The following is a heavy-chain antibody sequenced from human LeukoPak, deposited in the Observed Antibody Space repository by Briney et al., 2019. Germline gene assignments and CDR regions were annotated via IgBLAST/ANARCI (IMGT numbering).Heavy chain of an antibody. Sequence: SETLSLTCTVSGDSTSSSTYYWDWIRQAPGKGLEWIGNIYDSGTTHYNPSLKSRVTISGDTSKNQSSLKLNSVTAADTAIYYCATHRRSGSGGSENAFETWGQGTMVTVSS. CDR2: IYDSGTT. D-gene: IGHD5-12*01. V-gene: IGHV4-39*01. CDR1: GDSTSSSTYY. CDR3: ATHRRSGSGGSENAFET. J-gene: IGHJ3*02.